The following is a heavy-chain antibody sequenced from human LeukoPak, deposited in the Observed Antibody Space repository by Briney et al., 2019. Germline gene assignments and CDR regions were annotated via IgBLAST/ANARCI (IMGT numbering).Heavy chain of an antibody. CDR3: ARSKDGSGFAAY. CDR1: GGSISSNNYY. J-gene: IGHJ4*02. V-gene: IGHV4-39*07. CDR2: IYYGGYT. Sequence: SETLSLTCTVSGGSISSNNYYWGWIRQPPGKGLEWIGSIYYGGYTYYNPSLKSRDAISVDTSKNQFSLKLSSVIAADTAMYYCARSKDGSGFAAYWGQGTQVTVSS. D-gene: IGHD3-22*01.